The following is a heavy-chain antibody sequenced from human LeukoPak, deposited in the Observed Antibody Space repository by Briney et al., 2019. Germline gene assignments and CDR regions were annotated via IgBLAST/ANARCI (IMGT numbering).Heavy chain of an antibody. J-gene: IGHJ4*02. CDR2: INPNSGGT. D-gene: IGHD3-3*01. CDR3: ARTYYDFWSGYYSSGDNDH. V-gene: IGHV1-2*02. Sequence: ASVKVSCKASGYTFTGYYMHWVRQAPGQGLEWMGWINPNSGGTNYAQKFQGRVTMTRDTSISTAYMELSRLRSDDTAVYYCARTYYDFWSGYYSSGDNDHWGQGTLVTVSS. CDR1: GYTFTGYY.